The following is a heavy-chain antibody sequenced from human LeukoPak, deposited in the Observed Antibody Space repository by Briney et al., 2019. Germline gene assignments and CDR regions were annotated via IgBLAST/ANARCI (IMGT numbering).Heavy chain of an antibody. V-gene: IGHV3-48*01. D-gene: IGHD5-24*01. CDR2: ITFSSSII. J-gene: IGHJ3*02. CDR1: GFTFSSYS. CDR3: ARVRDGYNDAYDI. Sequence: PGGSLRLSCAASGFTFSSYSMNWVRQAPGKGLEWVSYITFSSSIIYYADSVKGRFTISRDNAKNSLYLQMNSLRAEDTAVYYCARVRDGYNDAYDIWGQGTMVTVSS.